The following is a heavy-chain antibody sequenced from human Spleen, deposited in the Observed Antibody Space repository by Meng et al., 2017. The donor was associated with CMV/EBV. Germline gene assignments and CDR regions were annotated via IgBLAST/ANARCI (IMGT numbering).Heavy chain of an antibody. Sequence: SETLSLTCAVYGGSFSGYYWNWIRQSPGKGLEWIGEINHSGKTTYNSSLKSRVTISVDTSKKQFSLKLRSVTAADTAVYYCARGFAMVRGVIVWGQGTLVTVSS. CDR2: INHSGKT. CDR3: ARGFAMVRGVIV. CDR1: GGSFSGYY. V-gene: IGHV4-34*01. J-gene: IGHJ4*02. D-gene: IGHD3-10*01.